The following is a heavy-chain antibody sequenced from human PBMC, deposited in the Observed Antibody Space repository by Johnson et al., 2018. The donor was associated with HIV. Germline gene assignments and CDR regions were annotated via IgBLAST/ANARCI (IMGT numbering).Heavy chain of an antibody. CDR1: GFTFSSYG. CDR3: ARDRSLWFRELWPRDAFDM. CDR2: LYSDGRT. Sequence: QVQLVESGGGVVQPGGSLRLSCAASGFTFSSYGMHWVRQAPGKGLEWLSVLYSDGRTYYAASVKGRFTISRDGSKNTLFLQMNSLRVADTAVYYCARDRSLWFRELWPRDAFDMWGQGTKITVSS. J-gene: IGHJ3*02. D-gene: IGHD3-10*01. V-gene: IGHV3-NL1*01.